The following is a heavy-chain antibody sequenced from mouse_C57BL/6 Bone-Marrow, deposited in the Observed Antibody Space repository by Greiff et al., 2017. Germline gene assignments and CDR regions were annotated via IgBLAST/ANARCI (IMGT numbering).Heavy chain of an antibody. D-gene: IGHD1-1*01. J-gene: IGHJ3*01. CDR2: ISSGGSTI. Sequence: EVQVVEPGGGLVMPGGSLKLSCAASGFTFSDYGMHWVRQAPEKGLEWVAYISSGGSTIYYADTVKGRFTISRDNDKNTLFLQMDSLGSEDAATYYCERLRGFAYWGQGTLVTVSA. V-gene: IGHV5-17*01. CDR1: GFTFSDYG. CDR3: ERLRGFAY.